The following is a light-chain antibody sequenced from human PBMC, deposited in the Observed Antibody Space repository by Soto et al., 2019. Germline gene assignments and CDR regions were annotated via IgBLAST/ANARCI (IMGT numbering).Light chain of an antibody. Sequence: QSVLTQPPSASGTPGQRVTISCSGSSSNIGSNTVNWYQQLPGTAPKLLIYNNNQLPSGVPDRFSGSKSGTSASLAISGLQYEDEADYYCAAWDDSLNVLVFGTGTKLTVL. J-gene: IGLJ1*01. CDR3: AAWDDSLNVLV. CDR2: NNN. CDR1: SSNIGSNT. V-gene: IGLV1-44*01.